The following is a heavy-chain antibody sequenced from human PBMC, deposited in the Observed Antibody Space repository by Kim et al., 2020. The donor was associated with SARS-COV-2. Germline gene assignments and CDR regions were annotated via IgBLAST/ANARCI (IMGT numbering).Heavy chain of an antibody. V-gene: IGHV4-39*07. J-gene: IGHJ4*02. CDR1: GDSISSSTYY. D-gene: IGHD2-15*01. Sequence: SETLSLTCSVSGDSISSSTYYWGWIRQPPGKGLEWIGSIFYSGSTYYNPSLKSRVTISVDTSKNQFSLKLSSVTAADTAVYYCARETKSAAATTPYYFDYWGQGILVTVSS. CDR3: ARETKSAAATTPYYFDY. CDR2: IFYSGST.